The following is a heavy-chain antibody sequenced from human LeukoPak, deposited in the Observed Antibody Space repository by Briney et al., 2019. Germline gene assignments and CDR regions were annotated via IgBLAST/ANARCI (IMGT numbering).Heavy chain of an antibody. J-gene: IGHJ6*02. Sequence: ASVRVSCKASGYTFTSYYMHWVRQAPGQGLEWMGIINPSGGSTSYAQKFQGRVTMTTDTSTSTAYMELRSLRSDDTAVYYCARDRGYSYGYYYGMDVWGQGTTVTVSS. CDR2: INPSGGST. CDR1: GYTFTSYY. D-gene: IGHD5-18*01. V-gene: IGHV1-46*01. CDR3: ARDRGYSYGYYYGMDV.